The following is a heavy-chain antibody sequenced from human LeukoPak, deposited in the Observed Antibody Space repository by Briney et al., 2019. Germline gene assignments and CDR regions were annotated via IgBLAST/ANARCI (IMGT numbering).Heavy chain of an antibody. V-gene: IGHV3-30*18. Sequence: PGGSLRLSCAASGFTFGTYGMHWVRQAPGKGLEWVAIISYDGSNKYYSDSVKGRFTISRDNSKNALYLQMSSLRAEDTAVYYCAKCGYCSSTSYPGDGMDVWGQGTTVTVSS. CDR1: GFTFGTYG. J-gene: IGHJ6*02. CDR3: AKCGYCSSTSYPGDGMDV. D-gene: IGHD2-2*01. CDR2: ISYDGSNK.